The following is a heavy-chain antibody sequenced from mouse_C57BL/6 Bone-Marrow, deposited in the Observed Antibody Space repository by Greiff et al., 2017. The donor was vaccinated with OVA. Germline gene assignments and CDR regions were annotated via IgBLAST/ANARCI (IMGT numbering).Heavy chain of an antibody. Sequence: QVQLQQSGAELVRPGTSVKMSCKASGYTFTNYWIGWAKQRPGHGLEWIGDIYPGGGYTNYNEKFKGKATLTADKSSSTAYMQFSSLTSEDSAIYYGARCDYDGGYAMDYWGQGTSVTVSS. V-gene: IGHV1-63*01. J-gene: IGHJ4*01. D-gene: IGHD2-4*01. CDR2: IYPGGGYT. CDR3: ARCDYDGGYAMDY. CDR1: GYTFTNYW.